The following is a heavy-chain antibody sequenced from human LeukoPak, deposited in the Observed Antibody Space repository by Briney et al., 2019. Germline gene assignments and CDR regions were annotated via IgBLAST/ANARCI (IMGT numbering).Heavy chain of an antibody. CDR3: VRKRDYGYFDY. CDR1: GGSFSGYY. J-gene: IGHJ4*02. CDR2: INHSGST. Sequence: SETLSLTCAVYGGSFSGYYWSWIRQPPGKGLEWIGEINHSGSTNYNPSLKSRVTISVDTSKNQFSLNLSSVTAADTAVYYCVRKRDYGYFDYWGQGTLVTVSS. V-gene: IGHV4-34*01. D-gene: IGHD4-17*01.